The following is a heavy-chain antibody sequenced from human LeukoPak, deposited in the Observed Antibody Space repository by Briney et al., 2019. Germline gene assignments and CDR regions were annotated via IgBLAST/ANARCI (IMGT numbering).Heavy chain of an antibody. CDR3: ARGGWEWPYMDV. V-gene: IGHV3-53*01. Sequence: GGSLRLSCAASGFTVSHNYLIWVRQAPGKGLEWVSVIYSGATTYYADSVKGRFTISRDNSKNTVYLQMNSLRADDTAVYYCARGGWEWPYMDVWGKGTTVTVSS. CDR1: GFTVSHNY. D-gene: IGHD3-3*01. CDR2: IYSGATT. J-gene: IGHJ6*03.